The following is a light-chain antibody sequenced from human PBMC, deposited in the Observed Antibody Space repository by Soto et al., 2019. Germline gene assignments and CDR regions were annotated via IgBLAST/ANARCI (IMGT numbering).Light chain of an antibody. CDR2: GAS. CDR1: QSVNSN. CDR3: QQYNNWPPGT. V-gene: IGKV3-15*01. Sequence: EIVMTQSPATLSVSPGERATLSCRASQSVNSNLAWYQQNPGQAPRLLIYGASTRATGIPARFSGSGSGTEFTLTISSLQSEDFGVYYCQQYNNWPPGTFGQGTKLEIK. J-gene: IGKJ2*02.